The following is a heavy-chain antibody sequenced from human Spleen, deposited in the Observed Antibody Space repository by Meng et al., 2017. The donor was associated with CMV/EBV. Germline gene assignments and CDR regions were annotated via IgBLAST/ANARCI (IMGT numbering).Heavy chain of an antibody. CDR1: GYTFTGYY. V-gene: IGHV1-2*02. CDR3: ARDFYRSCPY. CDR2: INPNSGGT. D-gene: IGHD1-26*01. Sequence: ASVKVSCKASGYTFTGYYMHWVRQAPGRGLEWMGWINPNSGGTNYAQKFQGRVTMTRDTSISTAYMELSRLRSDDTAVYYCARDFYRSCPYWGQGTLVTVSS. J-gene: IGHJ4*02.